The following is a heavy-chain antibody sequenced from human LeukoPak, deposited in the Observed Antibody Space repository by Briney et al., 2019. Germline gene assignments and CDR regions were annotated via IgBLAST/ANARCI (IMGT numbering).Heavy chain of an antibody. CDR2: ISYDGSNK. CDR3: VEGSYYDSGGYCY. Sequence: GGSLRLSCAASGFTFSSYDMHWVRQAPGKGLEWVAVISYDGSNKFYADSVKGRFTISRDNSKNTLYLQMNSLRAEDTAVYYCVEGSYYDSGGYCYWGQGTLVTVSS. CDR1: GFTFSSYD. J-gene: IGHJ4*02. V-gene: IGHV3-30*03. D-gene: IGHD3-22*01.